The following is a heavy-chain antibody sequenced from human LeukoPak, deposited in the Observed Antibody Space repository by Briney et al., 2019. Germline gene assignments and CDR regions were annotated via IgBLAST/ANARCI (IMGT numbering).Heavy chain of an antibody. CDR3: ARGSGSYYYGMDV. V-gene: IGHV4-59*01. Sequence: SETLSLTCTVSGDSISSYYWSWIRQPPGKGLEWIGYIYYSGSTNYNPSLKSRVTISVDTSKNQFSLRLSSVTAADTAVYYCARGSGSYYYGMDVWGQGTTVTVSS. CDR1: GDSISSYY. CDR2: IYYSGST. D-gene: IGHD1-26*01. J-gene: IGHJ6*02.